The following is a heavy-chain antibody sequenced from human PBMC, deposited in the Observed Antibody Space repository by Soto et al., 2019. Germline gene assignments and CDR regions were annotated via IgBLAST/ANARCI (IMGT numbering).Heavy chain of an antibody. J-gene: IGHJ4*01. Sequence: QVQLVESGGGVVQPGRSLRLSCAASGFTFSSYAMHWVRQAPGKGLEWVAVISYDGSNKYYADSVKGRFTISRDNSKNTLNLQMNSLRAKDRAVYYCAGGVDSGWYMDYWGQEPWSPSPQ. V-gene: IGHV3-30-3*01. D-gene: IGHD6-19*01. CDR2: ISYDGSNK. CDR3: AGGVDSGWYMDY. CDR1: GFTFSSYA.